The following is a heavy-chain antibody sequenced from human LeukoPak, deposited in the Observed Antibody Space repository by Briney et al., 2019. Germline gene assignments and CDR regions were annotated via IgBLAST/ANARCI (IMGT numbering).Heavy chain of an antibody. CDR3: ARGRGPYGWFDP. Sequence: GGSLRLSCAASGFTFSIYWMHWVRQAPGKGLVWVSRINSDGSSTNYADSVKGRFTISRDNAKNTLYLQMNSLRVEDTAEYYCARGRGPYGWFDPWGQGTLVTVSS. V-gene: IGHV3-74*01. CDR1: GFTFSIYW. J-gene: IGHJ5*02. D-gene: IGHD3-10*01. CDR2: INSDGSST.